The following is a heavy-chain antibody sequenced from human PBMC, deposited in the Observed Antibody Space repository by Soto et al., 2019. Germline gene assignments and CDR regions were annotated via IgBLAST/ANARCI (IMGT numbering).Heavy chain of an antibody. CDR2: IYHSGRT. Sequence: TRSLTCAVSGGSFTSGVYSWSWIRQPPGKGLAWIGYIYHSGRTYYKPYLKSRVTISVDRSKNQFSLKLSSVNAADTAVYYFARAGYRSRMKGAGIDYWGKGTLVTVCS. J-gene: IGHJ4*02. D-gene: IGHD6-13*01. CDR1: GGSFTSGVYS. V-gene: IGHV4-30-2*01. CDR3: ARAGYRSRMKGAGIDY.